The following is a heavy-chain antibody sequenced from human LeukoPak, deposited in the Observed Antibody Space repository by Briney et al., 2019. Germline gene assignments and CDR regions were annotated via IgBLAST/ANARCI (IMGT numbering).Heavy chain of an antibody. Sequence: ASVKVSCKASGYTFTSYDINWVRQATGQGLEWMGWMSPNSGNTGYAQKFQGRVTMTRSTSISTAYMELSSLRSEDTAVYYCARAARKGDFWSGSGYYYYYYGMDVWGQGTTVTVSS. D-gene: IGHD3-3*01. J-gene: IGHJ6*02. CDR1: GYTFTSYD. CDR2: MSPNSGNT. V-gene: IGHV1-8*01. CDR3: ARAARKGDFWSGSGYYYYYYGMDV.